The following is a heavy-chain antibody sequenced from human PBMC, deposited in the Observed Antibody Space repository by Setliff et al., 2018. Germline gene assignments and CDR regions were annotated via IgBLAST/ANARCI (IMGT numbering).Heavy chain of an antibody. Sequence: GSLRLSCAASGFTFDDYVMSWIRQPPGKGLEWIGYIYYGGTTNYNPSLKSRVSISLDTSKNQFSLRLKSVTAADTAVYYCARGNSRSSVWYVVPHFDYWGQGTLVTVSS. CDR2: IYYGGTT. V-gene: IGHV4-59*08. J-gene: IGHJ4*02. CDR1: GFTFDDYV. CDR3: ARGNSRSSVWYVVPHFDY. D-gene: IGHD6-19*01.